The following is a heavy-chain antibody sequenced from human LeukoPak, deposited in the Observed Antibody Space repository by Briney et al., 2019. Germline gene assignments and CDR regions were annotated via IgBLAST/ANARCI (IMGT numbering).Heavy chain of an antibody. CDR2: ITSSGSTI. CDR3: ARGHCSGGSCYSVGIGGMDV. Sequence: GGSLRLSCSASGFTFSTYAMNWVRQAPGKGLEWVSYITSSGSTIHYADSVKGRFTTSRDNAKNSQYLQMNSLRVEDTAVYYCARGHCSGGSCYSVGIGGMDVWGQGTTVTVSS. V-gene: IGHV3-48*01. D-gene: IGHD2-15*01. CDR1: GFTFSTYA. J-gene: IGHJ6*02.